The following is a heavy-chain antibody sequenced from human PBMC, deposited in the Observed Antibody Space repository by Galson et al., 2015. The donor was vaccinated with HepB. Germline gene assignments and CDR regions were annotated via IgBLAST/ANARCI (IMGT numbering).Heavy chain of an antibody. V-gene: IGHV3-9*01. Sequence: SLRLSCAASGFTFDDYAMHWVRQAPGKGLEWVSGISWNSGSIGYADSVKGRFTISRDNAKNSLYLQMNSLRAEDTALYYCAKGGFGVVPDYWGQGTLVTVSS. CDR3: AKGGFGVVPDY. J-gene: IGHJ4*02. D-gene: IGHD3-3*01. CDR1: GFTFDDYA. CDR2: ISWNSGSI.